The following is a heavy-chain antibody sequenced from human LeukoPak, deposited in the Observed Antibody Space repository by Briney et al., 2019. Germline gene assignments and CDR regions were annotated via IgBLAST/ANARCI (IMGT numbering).Heavy chain of an antibody. V-gene: IGHV3-33*01. Sequence: GRSLRLSCAAAAFTFSSYGIRWVRQAPGKGLGWVAIIWYDESQKHYADSVKGRFTISRDNSKKTLYLEMNSLRAEETAVYYCTRDLQRSSYAELDYWGQGPLVTVSS. CDR3: TRDLQRSSYAELDY. J-gene: IGHJ4*02. D-gene: IGHD1-26*01. CDR1: AFTFSSYG. CDR2: IWYDESQK.